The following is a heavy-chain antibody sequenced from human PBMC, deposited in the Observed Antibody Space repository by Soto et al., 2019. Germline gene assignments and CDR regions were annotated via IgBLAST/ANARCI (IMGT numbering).Heavy chain of an antibody. J-gene: IGHJ6*02. CDR1: GFTFRSYS. CDR2: ISSSSSYI. Sequence: GGSLSLSCAASGFTFRSYSMNWVRQAPGKGLEWVSSISSSSSYIYYADSVKGRFTISRDNAKNALYLQMNSLRAEDTAMYYCARVSGSYYYYYGMDVWGQGTTVTVSS. D-gene: IGHD2-15*01. V-gene: IGHV3-21*01. CDR3: ARVSGSYYYYYGMDV.